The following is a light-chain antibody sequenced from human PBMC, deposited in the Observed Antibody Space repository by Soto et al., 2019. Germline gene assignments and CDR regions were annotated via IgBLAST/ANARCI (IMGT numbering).Light chain of an antibody. J-gene: IGKJ4*01. CDR1: QSVSSN. Sequence: EIVMTQSPSTLSVSPGERATLSCMASQSVSSNLAWYQQKPGQAPRLLIYGASTRATGIPARFSGSGSGTEFTLTISSLQSEDFAVYYCQQYTNWPPSTFGEGTKVDIK. V-gene: IGKV3-15*01. CDR2: GAS. CDR3: QQYTNWPPST.